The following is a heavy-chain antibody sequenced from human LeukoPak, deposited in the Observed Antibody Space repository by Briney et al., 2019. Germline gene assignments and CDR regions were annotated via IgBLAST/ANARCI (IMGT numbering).Heavy chain of an antibody. CDR2: IKQDGSEK. J-gene: IGHJ4*02. V-gene: IGHV3-7*01. CDR3: ASGRQLGY. CDR1: GFTFSGYW. D-gene: IGHD3-16*01. Sequence: GGSLRLSCAASGFTFSGYWMSWVRQAQGKGLEWVANIKQDGSEKYYVDSVKGRFTISRDNAKNSLYLQMNSLRAEDTALFYCASGRQLGYWGQGTLVTVSS.